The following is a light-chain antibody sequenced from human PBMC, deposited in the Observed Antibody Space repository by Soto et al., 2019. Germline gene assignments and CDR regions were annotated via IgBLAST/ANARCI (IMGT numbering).Light chain of an antibody. CDR2: EEN. CDR1: SGSIASNY. CDR3: QSYDSSNVV. J-gene: IGLJ2*01. Sequence: NFMLTQPHSVSESPGKTVTISCTGSSGSIASNYVQWYQQRPGSAPTTVIYEENQRPSGVPDRFSGSIDSSSNSASLTISGLKTEDEADYCCQSYDSSNVVFGGGTKLTVL. V-gene: IGLV6-57*02.